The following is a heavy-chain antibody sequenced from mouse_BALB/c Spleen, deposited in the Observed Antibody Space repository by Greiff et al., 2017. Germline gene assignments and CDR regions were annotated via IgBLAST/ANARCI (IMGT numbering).Heavy chain of an antibody. J-gene: IGHJ4*01. CDR3: AREDEAMDY. V-gene: IGHV5-9-4*01. CDR2: ISSGGSYT. Sequence: EVHLVESGGGLVKPGGSLKLSCAASGFTFSSYAMSWVRQSPEKRLEWVAEISSGGSYTYYPDTVTGRFTISRDNAKNTLYLEMSSLRSEDTAMYYCAREDEAMDYWGQGTSVTVSS. CDR1: GFTFSSYA.